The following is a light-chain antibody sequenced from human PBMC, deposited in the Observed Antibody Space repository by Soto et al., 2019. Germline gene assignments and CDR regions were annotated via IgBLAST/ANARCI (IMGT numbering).Light chain of an antibody. V-gene: IGKV1-5*01. Sequence: DIQMTQSPSTLSASVGDRVAITCRASQSISQWVAWYQQKPGRAPELLIYDASKLKSGVPSMFSGSGSGTEFSLTITRLQPDDSAMYYCQQYNGYSWTFDRGTKVDIK. CDR1: QSISQW. CDR3: QQYNGYSWT. CDR2: DAS. J-gene: IGKJ1*01.